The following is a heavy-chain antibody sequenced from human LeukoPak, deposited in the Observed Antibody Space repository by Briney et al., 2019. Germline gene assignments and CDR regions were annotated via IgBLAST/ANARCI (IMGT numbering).Heavy chain of an antibody. V-gene: IGHV1-2*02. J-gene: IGHJ4*02. CDR1: GYTFTGYY. D-gene: IGHD2-2*01. Sequence: VKVSCKASGYTFTGYYMHWVRPAPGQGLEWMGWINPNSGGTNYAQKFQGRVTMTRDTSISTAYMELSRLRSDDTAVYYCADCSSTSCSLNFDYWGQGTLVTVSS. CDR2: INPNSGGT. CDR3: ADCSSTSCSLNFDY.